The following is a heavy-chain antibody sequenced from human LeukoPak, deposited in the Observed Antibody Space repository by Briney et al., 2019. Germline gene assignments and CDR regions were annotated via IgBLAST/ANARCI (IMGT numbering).Heavy chain of an antibody. Sequence: NPGGSLRLSCAASGLTFSNAWMSWVRQAPGKGLEWVGRIKRKSGGGTTDYAAPVKGRFTISRDDSKNTLYLQMGSLRAEDMAVYYCATQAGGWLQYGGFDYWGQGTLVTVSS. CDR3: ATQAGGWLQYGGFDY. CDR2: IKRKSGGGTT. CDR1: GLTFSNAW. J-gene: IGHJ4*02. D-gene: IGHD5-24*01. V-gene: IGHV3-15*01.